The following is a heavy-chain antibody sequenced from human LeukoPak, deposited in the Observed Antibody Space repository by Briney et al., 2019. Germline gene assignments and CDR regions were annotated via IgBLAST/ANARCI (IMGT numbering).Heavy chain of an antibody. D-gene: IGHD6-13*01. V-gene: IGHV1-69*04. CDR1: GGTFSSYA. CDR3: ASGYSSSWYYFDY. J-gene: IGHJ4*02. Sequence: SVKVSCKASGGTFSSYAISWVRQAPGQGLEWMGRIIPILGIANYAQKFQGRVTITADKSTSTAYMELSSLRSEDTAVYYCASGYSSSWYYFDYWGQGTLVTVSS. CDR2: IIPILGIA.